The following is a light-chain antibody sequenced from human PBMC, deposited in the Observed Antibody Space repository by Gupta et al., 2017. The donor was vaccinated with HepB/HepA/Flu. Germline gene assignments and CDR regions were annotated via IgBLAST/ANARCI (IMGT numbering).Light chain of an antibody. V-gene: IGKV3-11*01. CDR2: DAS. CDR1: QSVSIY. CDR3: QQRSNWPPLT. Sequence: IVLPQSPATLSFSPGERATFSCRASQSVSIYLAWYQQKPGQAPRLLIYDASNRATGIPARCSGSGSWTDFTLTISSLEPEDFAVYYCQQRSNWPPLTFGGGTKVEIK. J-gene: IGKJ4*01.